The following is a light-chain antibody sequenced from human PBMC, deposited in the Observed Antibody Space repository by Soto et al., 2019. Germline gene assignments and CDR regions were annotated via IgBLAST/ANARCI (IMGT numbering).Light chain of an antibody. V-gene: IGLV2-14*01. J-gene: IGLJ7*01. CDR2: EVT. CDR3: SSYTNINTRACV. CDR1: SGDIGSYNR. Sequence: QSVLTQPGSVSGSPGQSITISCTGTSGDIGSYNRVSWYQQHPGKAPKLIIYEVTDRPSGVSNRFSGSKSGNTASLTISGLQAEDEAEYYCSSYTNINTRACVFGTGTQLTVL.